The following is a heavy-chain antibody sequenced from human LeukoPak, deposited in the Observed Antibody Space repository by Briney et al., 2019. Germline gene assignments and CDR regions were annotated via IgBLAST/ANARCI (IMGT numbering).Heavy chain of an antibody. CDR1: GGSISSYY. V-gene: IGHV4-59*08. Sequence: SETLSLTCTVSGGSISSYYWSWIRQPPGKGLEWIGYIYYSRSTNYNPSLKSRVTISVDTSKNQFSLKLSSVTAADTAVYYCLAAAGTSDYWGQGTLVTVSS. J-gene: IGHJ4*02. CDR2: IYYSRST. D-gene: IGHD6-13*01. CDR3: LAAAGTSDY.